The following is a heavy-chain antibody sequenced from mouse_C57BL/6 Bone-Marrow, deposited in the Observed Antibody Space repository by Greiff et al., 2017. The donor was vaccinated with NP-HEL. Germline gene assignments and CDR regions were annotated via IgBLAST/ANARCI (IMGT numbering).Heavy chain of an antibody. CDR2: INPSTGGT. D-gene: IGHD1-1*01. CDR1: GYSFTGYY. V-gene: IGHV1-42*01. Sequence: EVQLQESGPELVKPGASVKISCKASGYSFTGYYMNWVKQSPEKSLEWIGEINPSTGGTTYNQKFKAKATLTVDKSSSTAYMQLKSLTSEDSAVYYCARRHYGSSYGFAYWGQGTLVTVSA. J-gene: IGHJ3*01. CDR3: ARRHYGSSYGFAY.